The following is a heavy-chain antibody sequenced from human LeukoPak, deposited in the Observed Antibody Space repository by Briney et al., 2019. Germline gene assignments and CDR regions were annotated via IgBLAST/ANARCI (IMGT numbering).Heavy chain of an antibody. CDR3: ARGGPNPIYDHYLDV. J-gene: IGHJ6*03. CDR2: VYKSGST. CDR1: GGSISSSTYY. V-gene: IGHV4-39*07. Sequence: PSETLSLTCTVSGGSISSSTYYWGWMRQPPGKEMEWIGNVYKSGSTYYKTSLKSRVTISVDTSKNQFSLKLRSVTAADTAVYYCARGGPNPIYDHYLDVWGKGTTVTVSS.